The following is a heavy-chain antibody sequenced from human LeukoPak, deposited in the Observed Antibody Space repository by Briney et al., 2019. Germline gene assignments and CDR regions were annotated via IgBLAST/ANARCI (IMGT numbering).Heavy chain of an antibody. CDR2: IYYSGST. V-gene: IGHV4-59*01. CDR3: ARDASSGWYGQAFDI. Sequence: SETLSLTCTVSGGSISSYYWSWIRQPPGKGLEWIGYIYYSGSTNYNPSLKSRVTISVDTSKNQFSLKLSSVTAADTAVYYCARDASSGWYGQAFDIWGQGTMVTVPS. J-gene: IGHJ3*02. CDR1: GGSISSYY. D-gene: IGHD6-19*01.